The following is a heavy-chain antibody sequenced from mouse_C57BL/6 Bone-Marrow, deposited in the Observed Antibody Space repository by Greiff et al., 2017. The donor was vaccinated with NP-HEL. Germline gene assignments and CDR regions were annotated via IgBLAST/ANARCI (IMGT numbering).Heavy chain of an antibody. D-gene: IGHD4-1*01. J-gene: IGHJ4*01. CDR2: ISSGSSTI. V-gene: IGHV5-17*01. Sequence: EVKLMESGGGLVKPGGSLKLSCAASGFTFSDYGMHWVRQAPEKGLEWVAYISSGSSTIYYADNVKGRFTISRDNAKNTLFLQMTSLRSEDTAMYYCARFNWYYYAMDYWGQGTSVTVSS. CDR1: GFTFSDYG. CDR3: ARFNWYYYAMDY.